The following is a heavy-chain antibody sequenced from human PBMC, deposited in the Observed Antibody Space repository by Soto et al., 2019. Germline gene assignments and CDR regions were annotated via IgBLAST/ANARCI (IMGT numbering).Heavy chain of an antibody. CDR2: IWYDGSNK. V-gene: IGHV3-33*01. D-gene: IGHD4-4*01. J-gene: IGHJ6*02. CDR1: GFTFSSYG. CDR3: AREEIKTVTTNWYYYYGMDV. Sequence: PRLSCAASGFTFSSYGMHWVRQAPGKGLEWVAVIWYDGSNKYYADSVKGRFTISRDNSKNTLYLQMNSLRAEDTAVYYCAREEIKTVTTNWYYYYGMDVWGQGTTVTVSS.